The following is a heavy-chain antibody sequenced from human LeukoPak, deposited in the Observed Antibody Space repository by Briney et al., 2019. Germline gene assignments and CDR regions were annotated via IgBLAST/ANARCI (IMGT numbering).Heavy chain of an antibody. CDR3: ARGTGFGVVFNYYQYYVDV. D-gene: IGHD3-3*01. J-gene: IGHJ6*03. Sequence: PSETLSLTCAVYGGSFNNYYWSWIRQPPGTGLEWIGEINHSGSTKYNPSLKSRVTISVDTSKNQFSLKLTSVTAADTAVYYCARGTGFGVVFNYYQYYVDVWGKGTTVTVSS. CDR2: INHSGST. CDR1: GGSFNNYY. V-gene: IGHV4-34*01.